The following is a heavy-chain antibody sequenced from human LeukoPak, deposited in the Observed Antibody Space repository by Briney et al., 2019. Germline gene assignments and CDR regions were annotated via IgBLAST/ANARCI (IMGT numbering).Heavy chain of an antibody. CDR3: ARDLDSSSPTYYYYYGMDV. CDR2: ISAYNGNT. D-gene: IGHD6-6*01. V-gene: IGHV1-18*01. CDR1: GYTFTSYG. J-gene: IGHJ6*02. Sequence: ASVKVSCKASGYTFTSYGISWVRQAPGQGLEWMGWISAYNGNTNYAQKLLGRVTMTTDTSTSTAYMELRSLRSDDTAVYYCARDLDSSSPTYYYYYGMDVWGQGTTVTVSS.